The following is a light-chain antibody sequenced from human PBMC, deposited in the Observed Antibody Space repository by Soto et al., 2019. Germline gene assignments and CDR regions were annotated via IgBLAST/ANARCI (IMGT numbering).Light chain of an antibody. V-gene: IGLV2-8*01. CDR3: SSYAGSKGVV. CDR1: SSDVGGYNY. J-gene: IGLJ2*01. Sequence: QSALTQPPSASGSPGQSVTISCTGTSSDVGGYNYVSWYQQHPGKVPKLMIYEVSKRPSGVPDRFSGSKSGNTASLTVSGLQAEDDADYYCSSYAGSKGVVFGGGTKLTVL. CDR2: EVS.